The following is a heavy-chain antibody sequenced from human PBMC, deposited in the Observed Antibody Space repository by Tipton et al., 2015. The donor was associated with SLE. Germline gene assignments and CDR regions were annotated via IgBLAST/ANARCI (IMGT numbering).Heavy chain of an antibody. D-gene: IGHD3-22*01. J-gene: IGHJ6*02. CDR1: GFTFSSYW. CDR3: ARTYDSSGSQGHGMDV. CDR2: IKQDGSEK. V-gene: IGHV3-7*02. Sequence: GSLRLSCAASGFTFSSYWMSWVRQAPGKGLEWVANIKQDGSEKYYVDSVKGRFTISRDNSKNTLYLQMNSLRAEDTAVYYCARTYDSSGSQGHGMDVWGQGTTVTVSS.